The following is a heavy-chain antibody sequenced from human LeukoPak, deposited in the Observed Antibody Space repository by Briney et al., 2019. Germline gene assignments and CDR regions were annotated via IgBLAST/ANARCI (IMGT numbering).Heavy chain of an antibody. J-gene: IGHJ4*02. V-gene: IGHV3-74*01. CDR2: ISDDGSYT. CDR3: ASFGISWRSSY. Sequence: QPGGSLRLSCAASGFSFSSHWVHWVRQAPGKGLVWVSRISDDGSYTSNVDSVKGRFTISRDNVNNMLYLHMNGLRAEDTAVYYCASFGISWRSSYWGQGTLVTVSS. D-gene: IGHD2-21*01. CDR1: GFSFSSHW.